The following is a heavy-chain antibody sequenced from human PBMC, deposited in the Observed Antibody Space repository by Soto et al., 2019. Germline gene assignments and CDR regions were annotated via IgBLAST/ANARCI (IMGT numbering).Heavy chain of an antibody. Sequence: GASVKVSFKASGGTFSSYAISWLRQAPGQGLEWMGGIIPIFGTANYAQKFQGRVTITADESTSTAYMELSSLRSEDTAVYYCARADGYNVHPDCPFDYWGQGTLVTVSS. CDR1: GGTFSSYA. CDR3: ARADGYNVHPDCPFDY. CDR2: IIPIFGTA. V-gene: IGHV1-69*13. J-gene: IGHJ4*02. D-gene: IGHD5-12*01.